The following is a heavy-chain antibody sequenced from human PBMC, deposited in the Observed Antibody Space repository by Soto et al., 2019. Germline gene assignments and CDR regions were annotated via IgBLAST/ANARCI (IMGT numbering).Heavy chain of an antibody. CDR2: INPDNGGS. CDR3: ARFSPSSWYNY. D-gene: IGHD6-13*01. Sequence: QVHLVQSGAEVKKPGASVRVSCKASGYKLVDYYIHWVRQAPGQGLEYMGWINPDNGGSNTAQTFQDRVTLTRDTTISTVYMKVTNLTSDDSAVYYCARFSPSSWYNYWGQGTLVTVSS. J-gene: IGHJ4*02. V-gene: IGHV1-2*02. CDR1: GYKLVDYY.